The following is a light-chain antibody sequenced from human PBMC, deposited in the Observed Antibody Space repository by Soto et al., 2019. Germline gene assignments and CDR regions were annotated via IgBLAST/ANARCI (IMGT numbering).Light chain of an antibody. J-gene: IGKJ5*01. Sequence: EIVLTQSPGTLSVSPGDRVTLSCRASQGIGDTLAWYQHKPGQTPRLLIYDTSTRASGVPVRFSGSGSGTDFTLTITRLEPEDFALYYCQQYGGSPITFGLGTRLEIK. CDR3: QQYGGSPIT. V-gene: IGKV3-20*01. CDR2: DTS. CDR1: QGIGDT.